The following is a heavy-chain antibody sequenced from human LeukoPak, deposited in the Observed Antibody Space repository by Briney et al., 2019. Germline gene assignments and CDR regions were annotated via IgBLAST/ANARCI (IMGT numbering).Heavy chain of an antibody. J-gene: IGHJ4*02. Sequence: PGGSLRLSWAGSGFTFSIHWITWVRQAPGKGPEWVANIKEDGSQKYYVDSVKGRFIISRDNAKNSLYLQMNSLRAEDTAVYYCSRWVYLEYCGQGTLVTVSS. V-gene: IGHV3-7*02. CDR2: IKEDGSQK. CDR1: GFTFSIHW. CDR3: SRWVYLEY.